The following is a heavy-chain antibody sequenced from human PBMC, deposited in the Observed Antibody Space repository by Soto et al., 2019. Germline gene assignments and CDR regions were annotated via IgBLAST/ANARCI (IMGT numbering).Heavy chain of an antibody. CDR2: TYYRSKWYY. D-gene: IGHD1-26*01. CDR3: ARGEQYSGRIFDY. CDR1: GDSVSTNSDG. J-gene: IGHJ4*01. V-gene: IGHV6-1*01. Sequence: SQTLSLTCGITGDSVSTNSDGWRWVRQSPSRGLESLGRTYYRSKWYYEYAVSVRGRITINPDTSKNQYSLQLNSVTPEDTAVYFCARGEQYSGRIFDYWGQGTLVTVS.